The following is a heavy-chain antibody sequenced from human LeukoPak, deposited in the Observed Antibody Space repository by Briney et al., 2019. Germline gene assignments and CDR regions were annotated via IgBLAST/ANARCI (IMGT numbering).Heavy chain of an antibody. CDR3: ARHNGWYDY. CDR1: GFTFSRNG. CDR2: ISYDGSDT. Sequence: GGSLRLSCAASGFTFSRNGMHWVRQAPGKGLEWVAVISYDGSDTYYVESVMGRFIISRDNPKNTLYLQMNSLRAEDTGVYYCARHNGWYDYWGQGTLVTVSS. D-gene: IGHD6-19*01. V-gene: IGHV3-30*03. J-gene: IGHJ4*02.